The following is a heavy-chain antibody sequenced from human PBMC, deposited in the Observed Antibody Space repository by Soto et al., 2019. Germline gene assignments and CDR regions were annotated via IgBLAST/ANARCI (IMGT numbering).Heavy chain of an antibody. J-gene: IGHJ6*02. V-gene: IGHV1-18*01. D-gene: IGHD2-2*01. CDR1: GYTFTDYA. Sequence: QVHLVQSGAEVKKPGASVKVSCKTSGYTFTDYAITWVRQAPGQGLEWMGWISAYNGNTNYAQKLQGRATMTTDTSTSIAHMELRSLRSDDTAVYYCASSVRVPAAIPYGMDVWGQGTTVIVSS. CDR2: ISAYNGNT. CDR3: ASSVRVPAAIPYGMDV.